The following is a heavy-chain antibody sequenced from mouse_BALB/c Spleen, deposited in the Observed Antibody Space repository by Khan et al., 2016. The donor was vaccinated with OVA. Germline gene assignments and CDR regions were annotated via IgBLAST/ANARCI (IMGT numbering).Heavy chain of an antibody. CDR3: ARYDSYGYYTMEH. D-gene: IGHD2-1*01. CDR2: IDPANGDT. Sequence: VQLQQPGAELAKPGASVKLSCTASGYNIKDTYMHWVKLRTEQGLVWIGRIDPANGDTKYDPKFQAKATITADTSSNTAYLQLSSLTSEATAVYYSARYDSYGYYTMEHSGPQTSVTLS. J-gene: IGHJ4*01. V-gene: IGHV14-3*02. CDR1: GYNIKDTY.